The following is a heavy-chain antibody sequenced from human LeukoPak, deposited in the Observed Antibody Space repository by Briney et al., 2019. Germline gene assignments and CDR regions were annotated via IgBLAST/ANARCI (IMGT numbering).Heavy chain of an antibody. D-gene: IGHD6-6*01. Sequence: GGSLRLSCVASGFTVSSKYMSWVRQAPGKGLEWVANIKQDGSEKYYVDSVKGRFTISRDNAKNSLYLQMNSLRAEDTAVYYCARGDSNSWDNWFDPWGQGTLVTVSS. CDR2: IKQDGSEK. CDR3: ARGDSNSWDNWFDP. CDR1: GFTVSSKY. J-gene: IGHJ5*02. V-gene: IGHV3-7*04.